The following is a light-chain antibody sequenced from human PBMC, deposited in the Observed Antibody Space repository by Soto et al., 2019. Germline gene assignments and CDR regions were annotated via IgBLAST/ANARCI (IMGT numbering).Light chain of an antibody. J-gene: IGKJ1*01. CDR2: QAS. CDR3: QQYKSYWT. Sequence: DIQMTQSPSTLSASVGDRVTISCRASQSIGVWLAWYQQKPGKAPNLLIYQASILESGVPSRFSGSGSGTEFTLTISRVQSDDFASYFCQQYKSYWTFGQGTRVEIK. V-gene: IGKV1-5*03. CDR1: QSIGVW.